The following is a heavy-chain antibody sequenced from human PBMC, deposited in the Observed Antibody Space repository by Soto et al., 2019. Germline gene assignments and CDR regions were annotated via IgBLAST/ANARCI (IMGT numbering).Heavy chain of an antibody. CDR1: GFRFRTRA. J-gene: IGHJ5*01. D-gene: IGHD1-26*01. V-gene: IGHV3-23*01. CDR2: IRPGGDST. Sequence: PGGSLRLSCAASGFRFRTRAMSWVRQAPGKGLEWGASIRPGGDSTYYADSVKGRFAVSRDNPNVTLYLQMDSLRVEDTAIYYCTTHEEGAPWAGGFDSWGQGTLVTVSS. CDR3: TTHEEGAPWAGGFDS.